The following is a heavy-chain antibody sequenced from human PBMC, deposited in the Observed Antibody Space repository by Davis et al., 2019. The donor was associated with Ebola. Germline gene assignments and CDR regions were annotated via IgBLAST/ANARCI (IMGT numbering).Heavy chain of an antibody. CDR1: GFTFSTYA. Sequence: GGSLRLSCAASGFTFSTYAMSWVRQAPGKGLEWVSAISGSAGSTYYADSVTGRFTISRDNSKNTLYLQMNSLRAEDTAVYYCARRSSQALDWGQGTLVTVSS. CDR2: ISGSAGST. J-gene: IGHJ4*02. D-gene: IGHD6-6*01. CDR3: ARRSSQALD. V-gene: IGHV3-23*01.